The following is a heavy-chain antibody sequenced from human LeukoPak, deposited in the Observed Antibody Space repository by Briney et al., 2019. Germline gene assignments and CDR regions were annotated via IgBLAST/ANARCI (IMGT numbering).Heavy chain of an antibody. J-gene: IGHJ4*02. Sequence: GGSLRLSCAASGFTFSSYGMHWVRQAPGKGLEWVAFIRYDGSNKYYADSVKGRFTISRDNAKNSLYLQMNSLRAEDTAIYYCATYRQVLLPFESWGQGTLVTVSS. V-gene: IGHV3-30*02. D-gene: IGHD2-8*02. CDR1: GFTFSSYG. CDR3: ATYRQVLLPFES. CDR2: IRYDGSNK.